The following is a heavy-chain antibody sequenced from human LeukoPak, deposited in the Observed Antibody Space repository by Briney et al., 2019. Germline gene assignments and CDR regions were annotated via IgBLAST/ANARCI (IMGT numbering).Heavy chain of an antibody. CDR3: ARDGQGSGYYLQIAY. Sequence: GGSLRLSCAASGFTVSSNYMSWVRQAPGKGLEWVSVIYSGGSTYYADSVKGRFTISRDNSKNTLYLQMNSLRAEDSTVYREARDGQGSGYYLQIAYCEQESPVTVSS. V-gene: IGHV3-66*02. D-gene: IGHD3-22*01. J-gene: IGHJ4*02. CDR2: IYSGGST. CDR1: GFTVSSNY.